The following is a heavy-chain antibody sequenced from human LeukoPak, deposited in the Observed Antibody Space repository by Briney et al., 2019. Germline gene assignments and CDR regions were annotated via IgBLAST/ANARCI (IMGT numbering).Heavy chain of an antibody. CDR1: GYTFTSYD. V-gene: IGHV1-8*01. CDR2: MNPHSGNT. Sequence: GASVKVSCKASGYTFTSYDINWVRQAPGQGLEWMGWMNPHSGNTAYAQKLQGRVTLTRNTSTTTAYMELRSLKSEDTAVYFCSRGGYWGQGTLVTVSS. J-gene: IGHJ4*02. CDR3: SRGGY.